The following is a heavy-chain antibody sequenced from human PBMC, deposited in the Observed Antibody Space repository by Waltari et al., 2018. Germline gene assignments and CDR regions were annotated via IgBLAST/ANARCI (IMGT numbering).Heavy chain of an antibody. CDR2: INHSGST. CDR1: GGSFSGYY. D-gene: IGHD6-13*01. V-gene: IGHV4-34*01. CDR3: ARGQAAAGTRYYYYMDV. Sequence: QVQLQQWGAGLLKPSETLSLTCAVYGGSFSGYYWSWIRQPTGKGLEWIGEINHSGSTNYNPSLKSRVTISVDTSKNQFSLKLSSVTAADTAVYYCARGQAAAGTRYYYYMDVWGKGTTVTVSS. J-gene: IGHJ6*03.